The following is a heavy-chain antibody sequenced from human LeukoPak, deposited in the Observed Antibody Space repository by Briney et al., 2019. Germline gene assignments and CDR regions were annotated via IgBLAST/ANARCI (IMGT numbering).Heavy chain of an antibody. CDR2: ITAIFRTA. CDR1: GDTFSSYA. V-gene: IGHV1-69*13. J-gene: IGHJ4*02. Sequence: ASVKVSCKSSGDTFSSYAITWVRQAPGQGLEWMGGITAIFRTANYAQKFPGRVTITADEFMSTAYMELSSLRSEDTAVYYCARGTRYYYTNSGLRFWGQGTLVTVSS. D-gene: IGHD3-22*01. CDR3: ARGTRYYYTNSGLRF.